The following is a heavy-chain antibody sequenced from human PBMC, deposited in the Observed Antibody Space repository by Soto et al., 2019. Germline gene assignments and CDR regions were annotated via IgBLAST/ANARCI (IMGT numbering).Heavy chain of an antibody. CDR1: GGSIGSGGYY. J-gene: IGHJ4*02. V-gene: IGHV4-31*03. CDR2: IYYSGIT. CDR3: ARSPGYYFDY. Sequence: PSEPLSLTCTVSGGSIGSGGYYWSWIRQHPGKGLEWIGYIYYSGITYYNPSLKSRVTISVDTSKNQFSLKLSSVTAADTAVYYCARSPGYYFDYWGQGTLVTVSS.